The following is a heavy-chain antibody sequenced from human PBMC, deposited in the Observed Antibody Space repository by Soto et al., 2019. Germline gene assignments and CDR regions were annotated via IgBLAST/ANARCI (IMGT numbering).Heavy chain of an antibody. V-gene: IGHV4-59*01. D-gene: IGHD1-26*01. CDR2: MYYSGIT. CDR1: GGSISNYY. Sequence: SETLSLTCNVSGGSISNYYWNWIRQPPGKGLEWIGYMYYSGITNSNPALKSRVTLSVDRSRNQFSLRLNSVTAADTAVYYCAREDMSGTYHFDYWGPGTQVTVSS. J-gene: IGHJ4*02. CDR3: AREDMSGTYHFDY.